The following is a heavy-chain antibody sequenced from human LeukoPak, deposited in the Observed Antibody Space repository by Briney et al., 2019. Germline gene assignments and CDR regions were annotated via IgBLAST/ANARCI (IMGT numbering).Heavy chain of an antibody. J-gene: IGHJ4*02. CDR1: GFTFSSYS. CDR3: ARRYYDILTGYSGYYFDY. V-gene: IGHV3-48*04. CDR2: ISSSSTI. D-gene: IGHD3-9*01. Sequence: PGGSLRLSCAASGFTFSSYSMNWVRQAPGKGLEWVSYISSSSTIYYADSVKGRFTISRDNAKNSLYLQMNSLRAEDTAVYYCARRYYDILTGYSGYYFDYWGQGTLVTVSS.